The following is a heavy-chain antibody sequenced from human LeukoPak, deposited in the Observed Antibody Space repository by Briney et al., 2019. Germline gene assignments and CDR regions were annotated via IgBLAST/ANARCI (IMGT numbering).Heavy chain of an antibody. D-gene: IGHD5-18*01. CDR2: INHSGST. J-gene: IGHJ4*02. Sequence: SETLSLTCAVYGGSFSGYYWSWIRQPPGKGLEWIGEINHSGSTNYNPSLKSRVTISVDTSKNQFSLKLSSVTAADTAVYYCARVLSPLYSYGYEPDYWGQGTLVTVSS. V-gene: IGHV4-34*01. CDR3: ARVLSPLYSYGYEPDY. CDR1: GGSFSGYY.